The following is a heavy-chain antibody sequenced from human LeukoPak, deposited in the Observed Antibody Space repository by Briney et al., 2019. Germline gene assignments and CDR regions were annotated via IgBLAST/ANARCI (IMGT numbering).Heavy chain of an antibody. Sequence: ASVKVSCKASGYTFTGYYMHWVRQAPGQGLEWMGWISAYNGNTNYAQKLQGRVTMTTDTSTSTAYMELRSLRSDDTAVYYCARGARQQLVYWFDPWGQGTLVTVSS. CDR3: ARGARQQLVYWFDP. D-gene: IGHD6-13*01. V-gene: IGHV1-18*04. CDR1: GYTFTGYY. J-gene: IGHJ5*02. CDR2: ISAYNGNT.